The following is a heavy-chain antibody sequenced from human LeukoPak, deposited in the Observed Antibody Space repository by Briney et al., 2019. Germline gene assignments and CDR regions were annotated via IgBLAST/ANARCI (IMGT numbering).Heavy chain of an antibody. CDR2: INPNSGGT. CDR3: TRGGYCSGGSCYSGSWFDP. J-gene: IGHJ5*02. CDR1: GYTFTGYY. D-gene: IGHD2-15*01. Sequence: ASVKVSCKASGYTFTGYYMHWVRQAPGQGLEWMGWINPNSGGTNYAQKFQGRVTMTRDTSISTAYMELSRLRSDDTAVYYCTRGGYCSGGSCYSGSWFDPWGQGTLVTVSS. V-gene: IGHV1-2*02.